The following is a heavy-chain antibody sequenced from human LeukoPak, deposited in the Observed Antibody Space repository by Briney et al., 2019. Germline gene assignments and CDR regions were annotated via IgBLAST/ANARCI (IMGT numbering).Heavy chain of an antibody. J-gene: IGHJ6*03. CDR3: ARGAGPYYYHYMDV. CDR2: ISSSSSYI. D-gene: IGHD6-19*01. CDR1: GFTFSSYS. V-gene: IGHV3-21*01. Sequence: GGSLRLSCAASGFTFSSYSMNWVRQAPGKGLEWVSSISSSSSYINYADSVKGRFTISRDNAKNSLYLQMNSLRAEDTAVYYCARGAGPYYYHYMDVWGKGTTVTVSS.